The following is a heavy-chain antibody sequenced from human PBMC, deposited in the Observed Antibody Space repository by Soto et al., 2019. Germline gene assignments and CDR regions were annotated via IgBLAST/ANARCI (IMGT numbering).Heavy chain of an antibody. Sequence: SETLSLTCTVSGGSVSTYHWSWIRQPPGKGLEWIAYIYYSGSTSYNPSLKSRVTISVDTSKNQFSLKLSSVTAADTAVYYCARTYDDSGPNSGGYGFDIWGQGTMVT. CDR2: IYYSGST. D-gene: IGHD3-22*01. J-gene: IGHJ3*02. CDR1: GGSVSTYH. CDR3: ARTYDDSGPNSGGYGFDI. V-gene: IGHV4-59*02.